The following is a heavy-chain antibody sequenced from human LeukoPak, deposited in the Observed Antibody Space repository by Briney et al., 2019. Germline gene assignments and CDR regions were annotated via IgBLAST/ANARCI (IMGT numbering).Heavy chain of an antibody. Sequence: PGGSLRLSCAASGVSFSGFGMDWVRQAPGKGLEWVAFIRYDGGNKYYADSVKGRFTISRDNSKNTLYLQMNSLRAEDTAVYYCAAGVGYSVLAYWGQRTLVTVSS. CDR1: GVSFSGFG. D-gene: IGHD3-22*01. J-gene: IGHJ4*02. V-gene: IGHV3-30*02. CDR3: AAGVGYSVLAY. CDR2: IRYDGGNK.